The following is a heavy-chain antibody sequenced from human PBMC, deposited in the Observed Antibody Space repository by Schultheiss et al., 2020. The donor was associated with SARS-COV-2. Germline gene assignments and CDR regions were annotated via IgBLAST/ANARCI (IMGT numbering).Heavy chain of an antibody. CDR2: ISYDGSNK. CDR3: ARDPQPQPGYSYGSNRQYYLDY. D-gene: IGHD5-18*01. CDR1: GFTLSRYS. V-gene: IGHV3-30*03. J-gene: IGHJ4*02. Sequence: GGSLRLSCVAAGFTLSRYSMNWVRQAPGKGLEWVAVISYDGSNKYYADSVKGQFTISRDNAKNSLYLQMNSLRAEDTAVYYCARDPQPQPGYSYGSNRQYYLDYLSQGTLVTVSS.